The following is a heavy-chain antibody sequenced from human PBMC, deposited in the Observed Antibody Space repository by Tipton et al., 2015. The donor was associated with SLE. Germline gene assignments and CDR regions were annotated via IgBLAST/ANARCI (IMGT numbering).Heavy chain of an antibody. V-gene: IGHV4-59*01. CDR3: ASYYYDSRGYCHFDS. CDR1: GGSISTYY. J-gene: IGHJ4*02. Sequence: PGLVKPSETLSLTCTVSGGSISTYYWSWIRQPPGKGLEWLGYMFYSGSTNYNPSLTTRVTISVDTSKNQFSLKLLSVTAADTAVYYCASYYYDSRGYCHFDSWGPGTLVTVSS. CDR2: MFYSGST. D-gene: IGHD3-22*01.